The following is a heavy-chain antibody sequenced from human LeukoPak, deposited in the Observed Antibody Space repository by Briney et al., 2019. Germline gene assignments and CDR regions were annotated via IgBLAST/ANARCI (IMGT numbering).Heavy chain of an antibody. Sequence: GGSLRLSCAASGFTFSSYEMNWVRQAPGKGLEWVSYISSSGSTIYYADSVRGRFTISRDNAKNSLYLQMNSLGAEDTAVYHCARDRDVDYGNDGFDIWGQGTTVTVSS. D-gene: IGHD4/OR15-4a*01. CDR1: GFTFSSYE. V-gene: IGHV3-48*03. J-gene: IGHJ3*02. CDR3: ARDRDVDYGNDGFDI. CDR2: ISSSGSTI.